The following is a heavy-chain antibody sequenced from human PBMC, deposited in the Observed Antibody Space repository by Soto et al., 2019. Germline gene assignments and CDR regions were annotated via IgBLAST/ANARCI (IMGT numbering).Heavy chain of an antibody. CDR1: GFTFSSYA. Sequence: EVQLLESGGGLVQPGGSLRLSCAASGFTFSSYAMSWVRQAPRKGLEWVSTISGGGAYTYYAESVKGRFTISRDDSKNMLYLQMNGLRPEDTAVYFCPKDPKSRITYYVDYWGQGALVAVSS. V-gene: IGHV3-23*01. CDR3: PKDPKSRITYYVDY. D-gene: IGHD6-6*01. J-gene: IGHJ4*02. CDR2: ISGGGAYT.